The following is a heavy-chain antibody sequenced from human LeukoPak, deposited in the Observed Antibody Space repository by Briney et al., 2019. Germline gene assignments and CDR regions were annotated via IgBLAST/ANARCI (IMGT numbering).Heavy chain of an antibody. CDR1: GLTFSSYA. Sequence: PGGSLRLSCAAFGLTFSSYAMSWVRQALGKGLEWVSAISGSGGSTYYADSVKGRFTISRDNSKNTLYLQMNSLRAEDTAVYYCAKGLRAESIVGATHFDYWGQGTLVTVSS. CDR3: AKGLRAESIVGATHFDY. D-gene: IGHD1-26*01. V-gene: IGHV3-23*01. J-gene: IGHJ4*02. CDR2: ISGSGGST.